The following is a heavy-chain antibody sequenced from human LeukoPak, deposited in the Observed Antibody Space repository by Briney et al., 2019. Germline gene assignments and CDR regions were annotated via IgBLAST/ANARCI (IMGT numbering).Heavy chain of an antibody. CDR1: GYSFTGYY. J-gene: IGHJ4*02. D-gene: IGHD3-22*01. Sequence: GASVTVSCKASGYSFTGYYIHWVRQAPGQGLEWMGWINPNSGATNYAQKFQGRVTMTRDTSISTAYMEVSSLRSDDTAVYFCARGVVVITPHFDFWGQGTLDTVSS. CDR2: INPNSGAT. V-gene: IGHV1-2*02. CDR3: ARGVVVITPHFDF.